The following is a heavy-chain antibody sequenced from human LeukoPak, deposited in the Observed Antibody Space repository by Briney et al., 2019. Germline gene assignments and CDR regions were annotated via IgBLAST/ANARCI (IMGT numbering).Heavy chain of an antibody. Sequence: SETLSLTCTVSGGSISSSSYYWDWIRQPPGKGLEWIGTIYYSGSTYYNPSLKSRVTISIDTSKNQFSLKLNSVTAADTAVYYCARTPYYYGSGAPRMDVWGQGTTVAVSS. CDR3: ARTPYYYGSGAPRMDV. CDR1: GGSISSSSYY. CDR2: IYYSGST. V-gene: IGHV4-39*07. J-gene: IGHJ6*02. D-gene: IGHD3-10*01.